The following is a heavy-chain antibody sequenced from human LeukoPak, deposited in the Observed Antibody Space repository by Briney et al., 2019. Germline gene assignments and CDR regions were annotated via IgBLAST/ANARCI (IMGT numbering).Heavy chain of an antibody. CDR2: IYYSGST. CDR1: GGSIISSSYY. V-gene: IGHV4-39*07. Sequence: SETLSLTCTVSGGSIISSSYYWGWLRQPPGKGLEWIGSIYYSGSTYYNPSLKSRVTISVDTSKNQFSLKLSSVTAADTAVYYCAKNYYGSGRMDVWGKGTTVTISS. CDR3: AKNYYGSGRMDV. J-gene: IGHJ6*03. D-gene: IGHD3-10*01.